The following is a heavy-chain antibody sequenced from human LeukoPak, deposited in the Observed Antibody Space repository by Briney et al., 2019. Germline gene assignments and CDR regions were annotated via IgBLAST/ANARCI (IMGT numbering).Heavy chain of an antibody. CDR1: GFTVSSNY. V-gene: IGHV3-53*04. CDR2: IYSGGST. Sequence: PGGSLRLSCAASGFTVSSNYMSWVRQAPGKGLEWVSVIYSGGSTYYADSVKGRFTISRHNSKNTLYLQMNSLRAEDTAVYYCARVRPPYKGGTFDYWGQGTLVTVSS. J-gene: IGHJ4*02. D-gene: IGHD3-10*01. CDR3: ARVRPPYKGGTFDY.